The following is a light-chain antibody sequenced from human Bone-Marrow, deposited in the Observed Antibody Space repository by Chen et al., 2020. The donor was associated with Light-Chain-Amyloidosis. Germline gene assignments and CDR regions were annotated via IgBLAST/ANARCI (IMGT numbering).Light chain of an antibody. V-gene: IGKV1-8*01. CDR3: QQYYSYPRT. CDR1: QGISSY. CDR2: AAS. J-gene: IGKJ1*01. Sequence: AIRMTQSPSSLSASTGDRVTITCRASQGISSYLAWYQQKPGKAPKLRIYAASTLQSGVPSRFSSSGSATDFTLTISCLQSEDFATYCCQQYYSYPRTFGQGTKVEIK.